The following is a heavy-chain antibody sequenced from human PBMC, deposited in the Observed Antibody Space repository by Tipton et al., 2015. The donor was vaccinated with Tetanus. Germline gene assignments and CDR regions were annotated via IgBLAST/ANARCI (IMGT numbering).Heavy chain of an antibody. V-gene: IGHV3-30*03. D-gene: IGHD6-6*01. CDR2: ISYDGSNK. J-gene: IGHJ4*02. CDR1: GFTFSSYG. CDR3: ARDMMYSSSAYPPPFDH. Sequence: SLRLSCAASGFTFSSYGMHWVRQAPGKGLEWVAVISYDGSNKYYADSVKGRFTISRDNSKNTLYLQMDSLRVDDTALYHCARDMMYSSSAYPPPFDHWGQGTLVTVSS.